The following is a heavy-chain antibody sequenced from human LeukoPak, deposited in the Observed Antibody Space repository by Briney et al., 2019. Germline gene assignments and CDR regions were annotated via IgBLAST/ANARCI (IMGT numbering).Heavy chain of an antibody. D-gene: IGHD3-3*01. CDR2: ISSNGGST. V-gene: IGHV3-64*01. CDR1: GFTFSSYA. CDR3: ARDHYDFWSGYYEACLDY. Sequence: GGSLRLSCAASGFTFSSYAMHWVRQAPGKGLEYVSAISSNGGSTYYANSVKGRFTISRDNSKNTLYLQMGSLRAEDMAVYYCARDHYDFWSGYYEACLDYWGQGTLVTVSS. J-gene: IGHJ4*02.